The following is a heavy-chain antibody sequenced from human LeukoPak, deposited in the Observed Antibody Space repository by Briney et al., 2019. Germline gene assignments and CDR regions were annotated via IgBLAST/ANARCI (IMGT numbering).Heavy chain of an antibody. Sequence: PSETLSLTCTVSGGSIRSSSYYWGWIRQPPGKGLECVGNIYPTGTTYYNPSLKSRVTISIDTSKSQFSLRLSSVPAADTAVYYCVQNIPGTIEHWGQGTLVTVSS. J-gene: IGHJ1*01. D-gene: IGHD1-7*01. CDR1: GGSIRSSSYY. CDR3: VQNIPGTIEH. V-gene: IGHV4-39*01. CDR2: IYPTGTT.